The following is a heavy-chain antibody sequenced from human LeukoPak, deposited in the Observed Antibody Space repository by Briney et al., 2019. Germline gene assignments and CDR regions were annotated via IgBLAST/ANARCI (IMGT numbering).Heavy chain of an antibody. V-gene: IGHV3-23*01. CDR2: ISGSGGST. Sequence: GGSLRLSCAASGFTFSSYAISWVRQAPGKGLEWVSAISGSGGSTYYADSVKGRFTISRDNSKNTLYLQMNSLRAEDTAVYYCAKVGSLAAAGTLYYFDYWGQGTLVTVSS. CDR1: GFTFSSYA. J-gene: IGHJ4*02. D-gene: IGHD6-13*01. CDR3: AKVGSLAAAGTLYYFDY.